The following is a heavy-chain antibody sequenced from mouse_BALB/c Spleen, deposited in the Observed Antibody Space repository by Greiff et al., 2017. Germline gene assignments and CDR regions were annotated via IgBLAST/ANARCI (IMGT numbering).Heavy chain of an antibody. D-gene: IGHD2-1*01. CDR3: AREIYYGKGAMDY. J-gene: IGHJ4*01. Sequence: VQLQESGPGLVAPSQSLSITCTVSGFSLTGYGVNWVRQPPGKGLEWLGMIWGDGSTDYNSALKSRLSISKDNSKSQVFLKMNSLQTDDTARYYCAREIYYGKGAMDYWGQGTSVTVSS. CDR1: GFSLTGYG. V-gene: IGHV2-6-7*01. CDR2: IWGDGST.